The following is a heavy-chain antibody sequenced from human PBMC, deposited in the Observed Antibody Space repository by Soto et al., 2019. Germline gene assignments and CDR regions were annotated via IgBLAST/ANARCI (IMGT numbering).Heavy chain of an antibody. CDR1: GFTFSNYP. Sequence: PGGSLRLSCVASGFTFSNYPMSWFRQAPGKGLEWVSAISGSADNTYYANSVKGRFTISRDNFKDTVYLQMSSLRAEDTALYFCAKEVPTIVAADYWGQGTLVTVSS. V-gene: IGHV3-23*01. CDR3: AKEVPTIVAADY. CDR2: ISGSADNT. D-gene: IGHD6-13*01. J-gene: IGHJ4*02.